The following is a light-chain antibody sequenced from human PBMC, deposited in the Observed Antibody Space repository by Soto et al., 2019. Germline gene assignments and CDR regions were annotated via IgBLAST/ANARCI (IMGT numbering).Light chain of an antibody. J-gene: IGKJ5*01. V-gene: IGKV3-15*01. CDR3: QQYNDWSYT. Sequence: ETVMTQSPATLSVPPGERATLSCRASQSVSSNLAWYQQKPGQAPRLLIYGASTRATGIPARFSGSGSGTEFTLAISGLQSEDFAVYYCQQYNDWSYTFGQGTRLEIK. CDR2: GAS. CDR1: QSVSSN.